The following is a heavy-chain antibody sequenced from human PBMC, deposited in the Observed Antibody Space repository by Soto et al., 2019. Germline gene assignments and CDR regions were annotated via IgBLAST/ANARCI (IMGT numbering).Heavy chain of an antibody. Sequence: GGALRISCAASGFTFSSYAMSWVRQAPGKGLEWVSAFSGSSSSTYYADSVKGRFTISRDNSKNTLYLQMNSLRAEDTAVYYCAKDFWSGHRFSYGMDVWGQVTTVTVSS. CDR2: FSGSSSST. J-gene: IGHJ6*01. V-gene: IGHV3-23*01. CDR3: AKDFWSGHRFSYGMDV. CDR1: GFTFSSYA. D-gene: IGHD3-3*01.